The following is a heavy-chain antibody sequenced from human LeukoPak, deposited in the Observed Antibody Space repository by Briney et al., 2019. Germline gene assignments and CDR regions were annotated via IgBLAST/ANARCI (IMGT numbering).Heavy chain of an antibody. V-gene: IGHV3-64D*06. CDR1: GFTFSSYA. CDR3: VKGAVGRDVPNWFDL. CDR2: ISTNGGST. D-gene: IGHD5-24*01. Sequence: GGSLRLSCSASGFTFSSYAMHWVRQAPGKGLEYVSAISTNGGSTYYADSVKGRFTISRDNSKNTLYLQMSSLRGEDTAVNYCVKGAVGRDVPNWFDLWGQGTLVTVSS. J-gene: IGHJ5*02.